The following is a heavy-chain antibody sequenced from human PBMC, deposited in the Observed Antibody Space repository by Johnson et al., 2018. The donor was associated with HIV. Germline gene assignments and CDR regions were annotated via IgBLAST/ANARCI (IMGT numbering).Heavy chain of an antibody. Sequence: VQLVESGGGVVQPGRSLRLSCAASGFTFSSYAMHCVRQAPGKGLEWVAVISYDGSNKYYADSVKGRFTISRDNSKNTLYLQMNSLRAEDTAVYYCARLGPHDAFDIWGQGTMVTVSS. D-gene: IGHD1-26*01. J-gene: IGHJ3*02. CDR2: ISYDGSNK. CDR1: GFTFSSYA. V-gene: IGHV3-30*04. CDR3: ARLGPHDAFDI.